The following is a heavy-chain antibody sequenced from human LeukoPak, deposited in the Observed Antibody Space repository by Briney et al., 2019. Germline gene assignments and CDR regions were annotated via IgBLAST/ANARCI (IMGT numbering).Heavy chain of an antibody. Sequence: GGSLRLSCAASGFTFSDYYMSWIRQAPGKGLEWVSYITSSSSTIYYADSVKGRFTISRDNAKNSLYLQMNSLRAEDTAVYYCARTHCSSTSCYSGEEGYGMDVWGQGTTVTVSS. V-gene: IGHV3-11*01. J-gene: IGHJ6*02. CDR1: GFTFSDYY. CDR3: ARTHCSSTSCYSGEEGYGMDV. D-gene: IGHD2-2*01. CDR2: ITSSSSTI.